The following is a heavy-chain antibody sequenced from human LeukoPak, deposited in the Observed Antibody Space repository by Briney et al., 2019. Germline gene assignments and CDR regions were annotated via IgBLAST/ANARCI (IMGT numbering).Heavy chain of an antibody. Sequence: QPGGSLRLSCAASGFIFSTYWVTWVRQAPGMGLEWVANIGPDGSEKFHVDSVKGRFTISRDNAKNSLYLQMNSLRAEDTAVYYCARVRTECYIDVWGRGTLVTVST. D-gene: IGHD2-8*02. CDR1: GFIFSTYW. V-gene: IGHV3-7*01. J-gene: IGHJ2*01. CDR2: IGPDGSEK. CDR3: ARVRTECYIDV.